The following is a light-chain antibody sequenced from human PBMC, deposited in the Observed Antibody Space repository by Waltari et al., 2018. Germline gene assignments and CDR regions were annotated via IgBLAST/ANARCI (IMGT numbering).Light chain of an antibody. CDR1: SNDVGGYNS. J-gene: IGLJ2*01. Sequence: QSALTQPASVSGLPGQSVTSFCAGTSNDVGGYNSVSWYQEHPGQAPRGNIYDVSDRPSGVSDRFSGSKSGNTASLTISGLQAEDEADYYCSSQSSNDVVLFGGGTKLTVL. CDR2: DVS. CDR3: SSQSSNDVVL. V-gene: IGLV2-14*01.